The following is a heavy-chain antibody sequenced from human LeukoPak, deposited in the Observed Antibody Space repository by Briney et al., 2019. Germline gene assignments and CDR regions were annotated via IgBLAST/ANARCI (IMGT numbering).Heavy chain of an antibody. CDR1: RFTFSSYG. D-gene: IGHD3-16*01. CDR2: TWYDGGNK. Sequence: GGSLRLSCAASRFTFSSYGMHWVRQAPGKGLEWVAFTWYDGGNKYYGDSVKGRFTISRDNSKNTPYLQMNSLRAEDTAVYCCAKDGGNWVFDIWGQGTMVTVSS. CDR3: AKDGGNWVFDI. J-gene: IGHJ3*02. V-gene: IGHV3-30*02.